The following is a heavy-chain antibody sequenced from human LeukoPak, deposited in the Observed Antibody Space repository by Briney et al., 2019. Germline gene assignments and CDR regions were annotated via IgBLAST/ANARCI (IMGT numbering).Heavy chain of an antibody. D-gene: IGHD2-8*02. J-gene: IGHJ3*01. CDR1: GGSISGLY. Sequence: SETLSLTCAVSGGSISGLYWSWIRQPPGKGLEWVGFIYSSGTTFYNPSLKSRLTIAIDTSSNQFSLRMRYVTAADSAVYYCARHVMRNHPGGSSYTNAFDVWGHGKRVTVSS. CDR3: ARHVMRNHPGGSSYTNAFDV. CDR2: IYSSGTT. V-gene: IGHV4-59*08.